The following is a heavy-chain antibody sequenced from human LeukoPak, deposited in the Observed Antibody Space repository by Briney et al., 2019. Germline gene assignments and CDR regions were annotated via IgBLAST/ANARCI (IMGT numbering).Heavy chain of an antibody. CDR1: GFTFSSYW. CDR2: IKQDGSEK. J-gene: IGHJ4*02. CDR3: ARAGYSSSWYVDY. V-gene: IGHV3-7*01. Sequence: PGGSLRLSCAASGFTFSSYWMSWVRQAPGKGLEWVANIKQDGSEKYYVVSVKGRFTISRDNAKNSLYLQMNSLRAEDTAVYYCARAGYSSSWYVDYWGQGTLVTVSS. D-gene: IGHD6-13*01.